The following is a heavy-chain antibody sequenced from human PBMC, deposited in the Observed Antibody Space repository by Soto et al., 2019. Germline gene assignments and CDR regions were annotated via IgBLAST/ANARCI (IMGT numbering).Heavy chain of an antibody. J-gene: IGHJ6*02. CDR2: INSDGSYT. D-gene: IGHD3-22*01. Sequence: EVQLVESGGGLVQPGGALRVSCVASGFIFSNCWMYWVRQAPGMGLVWVSHINSDGSYTTYADSVKGRFTISRDNAKNTLYLQMNSLRAEDTAVYYCVRAIGHYGMDVWGRGTTVTVSS. CDR1: GFIFSNCW. CDR3: VRAIGHYGMDV. V-gene: IGHV3-74*01.